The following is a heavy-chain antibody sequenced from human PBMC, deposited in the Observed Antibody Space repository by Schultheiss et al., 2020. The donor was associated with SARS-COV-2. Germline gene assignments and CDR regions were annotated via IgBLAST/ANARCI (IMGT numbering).Heavy chain of an antibody. CDR2: INPKSGGT. CDR1: GYTFTNYY. Sequence: ASVKVSCKASGYTFTNYYLHWVRQAPGQGLEWMGWINPKSGGTKYAQKLQGWVTMTRDTSISTAYMELSRLRSDDTAVYYCARDPPPPHTWLLPHTLLDGMDVWGQGTTVTVSS. CDR3: ARDPPPPHTWLLPHTLLDGMDV. J-gene: IGHJ6*02. D-gene: IGHD3-22*01. V-gene: IGHV1-2*04.